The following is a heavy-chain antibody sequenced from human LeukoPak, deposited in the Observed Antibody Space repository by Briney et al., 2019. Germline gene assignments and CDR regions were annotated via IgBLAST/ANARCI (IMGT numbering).Heavy chain of an antibody. Sequence: SETLSLTCTVSGGPMSSYYWSWIRQPPGKGLEWIGYIYDSGSTNHNPSLMSRVTISVDTSKNQFSLKLSSVTAADTAVYYCARTTVTVSHFDYWGQGTLVTVSS. CDR2: IYDSGST. D-gene: IGHD4-17*01. J-gene: IGHJ4*02. CDR1: GGPMSSYY. V-gene: IGHV4-59*08. CDR3: ARTTVTVSHFDY.